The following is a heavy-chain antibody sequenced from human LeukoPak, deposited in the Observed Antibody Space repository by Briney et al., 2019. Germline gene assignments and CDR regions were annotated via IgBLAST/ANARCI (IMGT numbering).Heavy chain of an antibody. CDR3: ATDHSMANTAWWFDP. J-gene: IGHJ5*02. V-gene: IGHV1-46*01. CDR1: GYTFTSHY. D-gene: IGHD5-24*01. Sequence: ASVKVSCKASGYTFTSHYMHWVRQAPGQGLEWMGLINPSGSSTLYAQKFQGRITMSRDTSTSTVYMELSSLRSEDTAFYYCATDHSMANTAWWFDPWGQGTLVTVSS. CDR2: INPSGSST.